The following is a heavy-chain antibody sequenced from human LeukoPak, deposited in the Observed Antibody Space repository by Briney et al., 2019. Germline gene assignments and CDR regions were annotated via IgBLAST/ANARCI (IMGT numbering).Heavy chain of an antibody. CDR1: GYTFTSYY. CDR2: INPSGGST. J-gene: IGHJ3*02. V-gene: IGHV1-46*01. CDR3: ARSAVAGTGAFDI. D-gene: IGHD6-19*01. Sequence: ASVKVSCKASGYTFTSYYMHWVRQAPGQGLEWRGIINPSGGSTSYAQKFQGRVTMTRDTSTSTVYMELSSLRSEDTAVYYCARSAVAGTGAFDIWGQGTMVTVSS.